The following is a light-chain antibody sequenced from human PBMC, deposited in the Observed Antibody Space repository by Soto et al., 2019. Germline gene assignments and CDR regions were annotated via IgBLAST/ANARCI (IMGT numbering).Light chain of an antibody. CDR2: GAS. CDR3: QQYGSSPPWT. Sequence: EIVLTQSPGTLSLSPGERATLSCRASQSVSSSYVAWYQQKPGQAPRLLIYGASSRATGIPDRFSGSGSGTDFTLTIIRLEPEDFSVYYCQQYGSSPPWTFGQGTKVEIK. V-gene: IGKV3-20*01. CDR1: QSVSSSY. J-gene: IGKJ1*01.